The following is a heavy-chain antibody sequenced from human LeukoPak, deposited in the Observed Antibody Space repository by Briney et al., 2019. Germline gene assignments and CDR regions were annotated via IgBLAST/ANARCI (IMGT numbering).Heavy chain of an antibody. CDR1: GYSFTSYA. CDR3: ARNYYGSGSYYDFDY. D-gene: IGHD3-10*01. Sequence: ASVKVSCKASGYSFTSYAMHWVRQAPGQRLEWMGWINAGNGNTKYSQKFQGRVTITRDTSASTAYMELSSLRSEDTAVCYCARNYYGSGSYYDFDYWGQGTLVTVS. CDR2: INAGNGNT. J-gene: IGHJ4*02. V-gene: IGHV1-3*01.